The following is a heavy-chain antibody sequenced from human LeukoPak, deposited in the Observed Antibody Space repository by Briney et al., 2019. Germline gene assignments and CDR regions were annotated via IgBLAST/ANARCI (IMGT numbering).Heavy chain of an antibody. J-gene: IGHJ4*02. CDR3: ARDNHYYDSSGPDY. CDR1: GFTFSSCS. D-gene: IGHD3-22*01. CDR2: ISSSSSYI. Sequence: GGSLRLSCAASGFTFSSCSMNWVRQAPGKGLEWVSSISSSSSYIYYADSVKGRFTISRDNAKNSLYLQMNSLRAEDTAVYYCARDNHYYDSSGPDYWGQGTLVTVSS. V-gene: IGHV3-21*01.